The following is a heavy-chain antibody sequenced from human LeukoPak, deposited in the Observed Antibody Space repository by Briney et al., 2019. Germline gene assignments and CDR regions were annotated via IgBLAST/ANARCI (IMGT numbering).Heavy chain of an antibody. D-gene: IGHD3-3*01. V-gene: IGHV3-21*01. Sequence: GGSLRLSCAASGFTFSSYSMNWVRQAPGKGLEWVSSISSSSSYIHYADSVKGRFTISRDNAKNSLYLQMNSLRAEDTAVYYCARETDFDFWSGYLLYWGQGTLVTVSS. J-gene: IGHJ4*02. CDR1: GFTFSSYS. CDR2: ISSSSSYI. CDR3: ARETDFDFWSGYLLY.